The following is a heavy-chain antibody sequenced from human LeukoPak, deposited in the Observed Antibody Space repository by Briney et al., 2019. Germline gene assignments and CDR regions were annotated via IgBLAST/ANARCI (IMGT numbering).Heavy chain of an antibody. V-gene: IGHV4-59*01. CDR2: INYNGRT. CDR1: GGSISTYY. CDR3: AKWGYYFDSSAYVAPTDDS. Sequence: PSETLSLTCTVSGGSISTYYWTWIRKPPGKGLEWIGYINYNGRTDHKPSLKSRVTISLDTSKNQFSLKLSSVTAADTAVYYCAKWGYYFDSSAYVAPTDDSWGQGTLVTVSS. D-gene: IGHD3-22*01. J-gene: IGHJ4*02.